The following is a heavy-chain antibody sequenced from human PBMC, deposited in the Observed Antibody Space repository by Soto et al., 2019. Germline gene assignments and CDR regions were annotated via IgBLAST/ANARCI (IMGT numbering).Heavy chain of an antibody. Sequence: SETLSLPCTVSGGAVSSGTNYWSWMPQPQGKGLEWIGHIYCTGSTNYNPSLNSRATMSLDTSRKQFSLKLSSVTAADTAVDYCTRGATRVQWFDHWGLGTLVTVSS. CDR3: TRGATRVQWFDH. J-gene: IGHJ5*02. V-gene: IGHV4-61*01. CDR2: IYCTGST. CDR1: GGAVSSGTNY.